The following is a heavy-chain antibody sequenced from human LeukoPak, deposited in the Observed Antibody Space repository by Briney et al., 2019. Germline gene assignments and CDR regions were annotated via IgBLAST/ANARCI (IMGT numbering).Heavy chain of an antibody. V-gene: IGHV1-69*06. CDR2: IIPIFGTA. Sequence: ASVKVSCKASGGTFSSYAISWARQAPGQGLEWMGGIIPIFGTANYAQKFQGRVTITADKSTSTAYMELSSLRSEDTAVYYCASCMDIVATGHWFYPWGQGTLVTVSS. D-gene: IGHD5-12*01. CDR3: ASCMDIVATGHWFYP. J-gene: IGHJ5*02. CDR1: GGTFSSYA.